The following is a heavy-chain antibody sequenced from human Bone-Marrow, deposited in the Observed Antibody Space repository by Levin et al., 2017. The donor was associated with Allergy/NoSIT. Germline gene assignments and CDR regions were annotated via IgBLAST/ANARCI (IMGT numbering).Heavy chain of an antibody. CDR3: ARTLTFYGSGFLF. Sequence: SETLSLTCTVSGGSISSGGYYWSWIRQHPGKGLEWIGYIYYSGSTYYNPSLKSRVTISVDTSKNQFSLKLSSVTAADTAVYYCARTLTFYGSGFLFWGQGTLVTVSS. CDR2: IYYSGST. CDR1: GGSISSGGYY. D-gene: IGHD3-10*01. J-gene: IGHJ4*02. V-gene: IGHV4-31*03.